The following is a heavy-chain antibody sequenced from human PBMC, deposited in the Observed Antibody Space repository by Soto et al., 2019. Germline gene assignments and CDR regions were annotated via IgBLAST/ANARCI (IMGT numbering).Heavy chain of an antibody. Sequence: QVQLVQSGAEVRKPGSSVKVSCKASGGTFSTYGITWVRQAPGQGLEWMGNIIPLSGTANYAQSFRGRVTITADESTTTAYRELTSLRSEYTAVYYCARVVMSTVPASLCYGLDVWGKGTTVTVS. D-gene: IGHD4-4*01. CDR2: IIPLSGTA. J-gene: IGHJ6*04. V-gene: IGHV1-69*18. CDR3: ARVVMSTVPASLCYGLDV. CDR1: GGTFSTYG.